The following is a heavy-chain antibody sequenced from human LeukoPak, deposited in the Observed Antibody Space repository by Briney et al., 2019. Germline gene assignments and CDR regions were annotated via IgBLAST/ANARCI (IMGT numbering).Heavy chain of an antibody. J-gene: IGHJ4*02. V-gene: IGHV1-69*13. Sequence: PVKVSCKASGGTFSSYAISWVRQAPGQGLEWMGGIIPIFGTANYAQKFQGRVTITADESTSTAYMELSSLRSEDTAVYYCARGVYYDFWSGYYTPPPLRYWGQGTLVTVSS. CDR1: GGTFSSYA. CDR2: IIPIFGTA. D-gene: IGHD3-3*01. CDR3: ARGVYYDFWSGYYTPPPLRY.